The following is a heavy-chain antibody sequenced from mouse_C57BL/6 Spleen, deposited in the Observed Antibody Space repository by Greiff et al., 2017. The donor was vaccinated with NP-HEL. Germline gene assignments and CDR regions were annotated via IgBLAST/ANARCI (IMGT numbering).Heavy chain of an antibody. CDR3: ARRKDPYAMDY. CDR2: IDPSDSYT. CDR1: GYTFTSYW. V-gene: IGHV1-69*01. Sequence: VQLQQPGAELVMPGASVKLSCKASGYTFTSYWMHWVKQRPGQGLEWIGEIDPSDSYTNYNQKFKGKSTLTVDKSSSTAYMQLSSLTSEDSAVYYCARRKDPYAMDYWGQGTSGTVSS. J-gene: IGHJ4*01.